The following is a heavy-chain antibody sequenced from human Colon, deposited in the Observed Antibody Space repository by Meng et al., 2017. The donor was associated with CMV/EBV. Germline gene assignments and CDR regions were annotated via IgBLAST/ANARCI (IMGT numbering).Heavy chain of an antibody. CDR3: ARMALHWYFDL. J-gene: IGHJ2*01. Sequence: QLHRPGPGLVKLSGTLSPTCTVSGDSISGRSYFWGWIRQPPGKGLEWIASIYYTGNDYHNPSLKSRVTISIDTSNNQFSLRLTSVTAADTAVYYCARMALHWYFDLWGRGTLVTVSS. CDR2: IYYTGND. D-gene: IGHD5-24*01. CDR1: GDSISGRSYF. V-gene: IGHV4-39*07.